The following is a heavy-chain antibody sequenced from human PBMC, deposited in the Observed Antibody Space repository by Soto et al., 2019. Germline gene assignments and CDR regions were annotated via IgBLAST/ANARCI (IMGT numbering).Heavy chain of an antibody. Sequence: QVQLVESGGGVVQPGRSLRLSCAASGFTFSSYAMHWVRQAPGKGLEWVAVISYDGSNKYYADSVKGRFTISRDNSKNTLHLQMNSLRAGDTAVYYCARSTRSPVGAAAFDSWGQGTLVTVSS. CDR1: GFTFSSYA. CDR3: ARSTRSPVGAAAFDS. D-gene: IGHD1-26*01. CDR2: ISYDGSNK. J-gene: IGHJ4*02. V-gene: IGHV3-30-3*01.